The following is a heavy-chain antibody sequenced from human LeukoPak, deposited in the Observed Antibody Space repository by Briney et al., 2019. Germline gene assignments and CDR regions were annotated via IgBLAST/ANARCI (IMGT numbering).Heavy chain of an antibody. CDR3: ARHYYDSSGYYSGRFQH. CDR1: GGTFSSYA. J-gene: IGHJ1*01. CDR2: IIPIFGTA. Sequence: SVKVSCKASGGTFSSYAISWVRQAPGQGLEWMGGIIPIFGTANYAQKFQGRVTITADKSTSTAYMELSSLRSEDTAVYYCARHYYDSSGYYSGRFQHWGQGTLVTVSS. V-gene: IGHV1-69*06. D-gene: IGHD3-22*01.